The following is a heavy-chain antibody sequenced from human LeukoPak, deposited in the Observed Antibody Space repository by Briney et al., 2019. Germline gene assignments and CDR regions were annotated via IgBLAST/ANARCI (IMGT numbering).Heavy chain of an antibody. CDR2: INHSGST. D-gene: IGHD3-22*01. V-gene: IGHV4-34*01. CDR3: ARARYYYDSSPTDY. J-gene: IGHJ4*02. Sequence: PSETLSLTCAVYGGSFSGYYWSWIRQPPGKGLEWIGEINHSGSTNYNPSLKSRVTISVDTSKNQFSLKLSSVTAADTAVYYCARARYYYDSSPTDYWGQGTLVTVSS. CDR1: GGSFSGYY.